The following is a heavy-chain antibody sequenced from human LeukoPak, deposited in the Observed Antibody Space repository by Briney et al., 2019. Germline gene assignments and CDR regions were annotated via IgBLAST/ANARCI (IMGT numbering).Heavy chain of an antibody. CDR3: AKDSCSSTSCYVEY. CDR1: GFTFDDYA. D-gene: IGHD2-2*01. CDR2: ISGDGGST. Sequence: GGSLRLSCAASGFTFDDYAMHWVRQAPGKGLEWVSLISGDGGSTYYADSVKGRFTVSRDNSKNSLHVQMNGLRTEDTALYYCAKDSCSSTSCYVEYWGQGTLVTVSS. V-gene: IGHV3-43*02. J-gene: IGHJ4*02.